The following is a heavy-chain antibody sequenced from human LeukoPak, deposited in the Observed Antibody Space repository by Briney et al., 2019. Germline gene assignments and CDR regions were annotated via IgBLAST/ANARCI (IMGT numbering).Heavy chain of an antibody. CDR3: AKDQWLQNKGSPGFDY. Sequence: GGSLRLSCAASGFTFSSYAMSWVRQAPGKGLEWVSAISGSGGSTYYADSVKGRFTISRDNSKNTLYLQMNSLRAEDTAVYYCAKDQWLQNKGSPGFDYWGQGTLVTVSS. V-gene: IGHV3-23*01. CDR2: ISGSGGST. CDR1: GFTFSSYA. J-gene: IGHJ4*02. D-gene: IGHD5-24*01.